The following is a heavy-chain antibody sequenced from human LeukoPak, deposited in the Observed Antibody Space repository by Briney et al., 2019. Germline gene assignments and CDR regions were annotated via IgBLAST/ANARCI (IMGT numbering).Heavy chain of an antibody. V-gene: IGHV3-30*03. D-gene: IGHD2-15*01. Sequence: GESLRLSCAASGFTFSSYGMHWVRQAPGKGLEWVAVISYDGSNKYYADSVKGRFTISRDNSKNTLYLQMNSLRAEDTAVYYCATTVVARDAFDIWGQGTMVTVSS. CDR3: ATTVVARDAFDI. CDR1: GFTFSSYG. J-gene: IGHJ3*02. CDR2: ISYDGSNK.